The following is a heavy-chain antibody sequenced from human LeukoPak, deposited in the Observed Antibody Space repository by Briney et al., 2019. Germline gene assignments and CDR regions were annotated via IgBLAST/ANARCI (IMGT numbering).Heavy chain of an antibody. CDR3: ALAWSGSYSGLDY. CDR2: INGDGYST. V-gene: IGHV3-74*01. J-gene: IGHJ4*02. Sequence: GGSLRLSCAASGFTFSSYAMHWVRQAPGKGLVWVSRINGDGYSTSYADSVKGRFTISRDNAKNTLYLQMNSLRAEDTAVYYCALAWSGSYSGLDYWGQGTLVTVSS. CDR1: GFTFSSYA. D-gene: IGHD1-26*01.